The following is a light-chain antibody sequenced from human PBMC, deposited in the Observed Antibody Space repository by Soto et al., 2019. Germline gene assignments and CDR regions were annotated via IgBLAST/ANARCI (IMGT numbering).Light chain of an antibody. V-gene: IGKV1-39*01. Sequence: DIQMTQSPSSLSASVGDTVTITCRASQSISVHLNWYQQKPGKVPKLVIYAASNFQSGVPSSFSGSGSETDFALAISSLQPEYFATYYYQQSYISPYTFGQGTNLQIK. CDR3: QQSYISPYT. CDR2: AAS. CDR1: QSISVH. J-gene: IGKJ2*01.